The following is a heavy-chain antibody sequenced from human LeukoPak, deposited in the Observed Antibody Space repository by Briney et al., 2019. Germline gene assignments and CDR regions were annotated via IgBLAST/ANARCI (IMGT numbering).Heavy chain of an antibody. CDR3: AKAGGGYGDYHPYYYYGMDV. CDR1: GFTFSSYW. CDR2: ISGSGGST. J-gene: IGHJ6*02. D-gene: IGHD4-17*01. Sequence: GGSLRLSCAASGFTFSSYWMSWVRQAPGKGLEWVSAISGSGGSTYYADSVKGRFTISRDNSKNTLYLQMNSLRAEDTAVYYCAKAGGGYGDYHPYYYYGMDVWGQGTTVTVSS. V-gene: IGHV3-23*01.